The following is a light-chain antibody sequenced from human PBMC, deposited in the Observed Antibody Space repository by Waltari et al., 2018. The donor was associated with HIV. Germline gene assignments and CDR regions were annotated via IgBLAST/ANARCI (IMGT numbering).Light chain of an antibody. Sequence: QSALTQPASVSGSPGQSITLSCTGTSSDVGGYHYVSWYQRQPGKAPKLMIYDVNNRPSGVSNRFSGSKSGNTASLTISGLQAEDEADYYCSSYTSSSTRVFGGGTKVTVL. CDR1: SSDVGGYHY. V-gene: IGLV2-14*03. J-gene: IGLJ3*02. CDR3: SSYTSSSTRV. CDR2: DVN.